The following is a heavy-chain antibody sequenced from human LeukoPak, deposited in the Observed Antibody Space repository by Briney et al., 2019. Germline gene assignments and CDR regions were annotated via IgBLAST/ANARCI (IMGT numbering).Heavy chain of an antibody. J-gene: IGHJ6*03. V-gene: IGHV3-11*01. Sequence: GGSLRLSCAASGFTFSDSYMTWIRQAPGKGLELLSYISGSSSDVNYIDSVRGRFTISRDNAKNSLYLHMNSLTVEDTAVYYCARMRRDLAKGDYFYYYYMDVWGKGTTVTVSS. CDR1: GFTFSDSY. CDR3: ARMRRDLAKGDYFYYYYMDV. CDR2: ISGSSSDV.